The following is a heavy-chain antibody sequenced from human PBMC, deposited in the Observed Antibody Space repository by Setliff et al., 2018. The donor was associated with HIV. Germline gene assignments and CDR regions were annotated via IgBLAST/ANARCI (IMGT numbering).Heavy chain of an antibody. V-gene: IGHV1-46*01. CDR1: GSTFTSYI. D-gene: IGHD1-1*01. CDR2: IAPSSGGI. J-gene: IGHJ4*02. CDR3: AREFPGGTKGFDY. Sequence: ASVKVSCKASGSTFTSYILHWVRQAAGQGLEWVGRIAPSSGGIHYAQKFQDRVTMTRDTSTSTVYMDLSRLRSEDTAVYYCAREFPGGTKGFDYWGQGTLVTVPQ.